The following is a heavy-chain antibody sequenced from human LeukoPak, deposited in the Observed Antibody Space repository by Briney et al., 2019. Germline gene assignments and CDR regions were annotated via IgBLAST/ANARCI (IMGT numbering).Heavy chain of an antibody. Sequence: PGGSLRLSCAASGFTFSSYWMHWVRQAPGKGLVWVSRINSDGSSTSYADSVKGRFTISRDNAKNTLYPQMNSLRAEDTAVYYCASGDYSSGWYLDYWGQGTLVTVSS. J-gene: IGHJ4*02. V-gene: IGHV3-74*01. CDR2: INSDGSST. CDR1: GFTFSSYW. D-gene: IGHD6-19*01. CDR3: ASGDYSSGWYLDY.